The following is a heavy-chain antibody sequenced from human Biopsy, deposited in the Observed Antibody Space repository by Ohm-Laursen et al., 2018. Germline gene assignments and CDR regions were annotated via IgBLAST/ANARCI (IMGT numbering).Heavy chain of an antibody. CDR1: GYTFAGYY. V-gene: IGHV1-2*02. J-gene: IGHJ6*02. D-gene: IGHD2-15*01. Sequence: SVNVSCKASGYTFAGYYLHWVRQAPGHGLEWMGWINPNSGNANYAQSFQGRLTVTRDTSITTAYMELTSLTSDDTAIYYCARVPAYPSIDGYYGLDLWGQGTTVIVSS. CDR2: INPNSGNA. CDR3: ARVPAYPSIDGYYGLDL.